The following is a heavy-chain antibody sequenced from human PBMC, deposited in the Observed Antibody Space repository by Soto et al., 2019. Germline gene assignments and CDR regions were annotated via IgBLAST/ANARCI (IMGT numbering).Heavy chain of an antibody. D-gene: IGHD3-22*01. V-gene: IGHV1-69*13. CDR2: IIPIFGTA. Sequence: GASVKVSGKASGGTFSSYAISWVRQAPGQGLEWMGGIIPIFGTANYAQKFQGRVTITADESTSTAYMELSSLRSEDTAVYYCARDADDSSGYWVRWGQGTLVTVSS. CDR1: GGTFSSYA. J-gene: IGHJ4*02. CDR3: ARDADDSSGYWVR.